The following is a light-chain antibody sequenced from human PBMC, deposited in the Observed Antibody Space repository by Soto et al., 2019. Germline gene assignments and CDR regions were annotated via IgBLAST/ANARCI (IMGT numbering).Light chain of an antibody. V-gene: IGLV2-14*01. CDR1: TSDVGGYNY. J-gene: IGLJ3*02. CDR2: EVS. CDR3: SSYTSSSTLGV. Sequence: QSALTQPASVSGSPGQSSTISCTGTTSDVGGYNYVPWYQQHPGKAPKLMIYEVSNRPSGVSNRFSGSKSGNTASLTISGLQAEDEADYYCSSYTSSSTLGVFGGGTKVTVL.